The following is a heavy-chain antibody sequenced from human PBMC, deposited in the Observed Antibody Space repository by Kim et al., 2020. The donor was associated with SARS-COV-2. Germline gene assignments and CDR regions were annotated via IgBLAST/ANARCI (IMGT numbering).Heavy chain of an antibody. CDR2: ISGSGGST. CDR3: AGETDRVVVIEGNWFDP. D-gene: IGHD2-21*01. Sequence: GGSLRLSCAASGFTFSSYAMSWVRQAPGKGLEWVSAISGSGGSTYYADSVKGRFTISRDNSKNTLYLQMNSLRAEDTAVYYCAGETDRVVVIEGNWFDPWGQGTLVTVSS. J-gene: IGHJ5*02. CDR1: GFTFSSYA. V-gene: IGHV3-23*01.